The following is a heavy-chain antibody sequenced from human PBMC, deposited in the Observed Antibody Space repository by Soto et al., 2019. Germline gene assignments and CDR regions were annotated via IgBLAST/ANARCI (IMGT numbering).Heavy chain of an antibody. J-gene: IGHJ6*02. CDR2: ISSLSSTI. CDR1: GFTFTDYY. D-gene: IGHD2-8*02. V-gene: IGHV3-11*01. Sequence: QVQLVESGGGLVKPGGSLRLSCAASGFTFTDYYMSWIRQAPGKGLEWVSYISSLSSTISYADSVKGRFTISRDNAKNSLHLQMNSLRVEDTAVYYCARVEVVWEVKYGMDAWGQGTTVTVSS. CDR3: ARVEVVWEVKYGMDA.